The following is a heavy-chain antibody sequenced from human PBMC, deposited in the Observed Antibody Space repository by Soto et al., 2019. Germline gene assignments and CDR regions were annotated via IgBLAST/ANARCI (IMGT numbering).Heavy chain of an antibody. CDR3: AKNLGYNSSGYPYYFEY. J-gene: IGHJ4*02. V-gene: IGHV3-23*01. CDR2: ISGSGGST. Sequence: PGGALGLSFSDSGFAFSSYAMSWVRQAPGKGLEWVSAISGSGGSTYYADSVKGRFTISRDNSKNTLYLQMNSLRAEDTAVYYCAKNLGYNSSGYPYYFEYWGQGSLVIVSS. D-gene: IGHD3-22*01. CDR1: GFAFSSYA.